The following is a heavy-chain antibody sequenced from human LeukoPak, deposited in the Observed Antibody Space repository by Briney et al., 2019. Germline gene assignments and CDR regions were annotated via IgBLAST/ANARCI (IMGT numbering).Heavy chain of an antibody. CDR2: INHSGST. Sequence: SETLSLTCAVYGGSLSGYYWSWIRQPPGKGLEWIGEINHSGSTNYNPSLKSRVTISVDTSKNQFSLKLSSVTAADTAVYYCARDFRRGLPVRGVTRFDPWGQGTLVTVSS. CDR3: ARDFRRGLPVRGVTRFDP. J-gene: IGHJ5*02. D-gene: IGHD3-10*01. CDR1: GGSLSGYY. V-gene: IGHV4-34*01.